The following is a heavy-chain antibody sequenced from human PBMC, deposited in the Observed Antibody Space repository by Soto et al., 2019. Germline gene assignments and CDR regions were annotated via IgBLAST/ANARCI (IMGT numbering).Heavy chain of an antibody. CDR3: ARAHAPTLPFDY. V-gene: IGHV4-59*01. CDR1: GGSMRNVY. Sequence: ATLSLTCTVSGGSMRNVYWSWIRQPPGKRLEWIGFIFHSGNAKYNPSLKSRVTISIDTSKSQFSLSLDSVTAADTAVYFCARAHAPTLPFDYWGLGTLVTVSS. D-gene: IGHD2-15*01. J-gene: IGHJ4*01. CDR2: IFHSGNA.